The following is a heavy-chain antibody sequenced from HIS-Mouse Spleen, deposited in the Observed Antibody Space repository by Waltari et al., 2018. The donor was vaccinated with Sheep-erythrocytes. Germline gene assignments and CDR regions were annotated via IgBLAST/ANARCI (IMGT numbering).Heavy chain of an antibody. J-gene: IGHJ3*02. CDR2: ISYDGINK. Sequence: QVQLVESGGGVVQPGRSLRLSCAASGFTFSSYGMHWVRQAPGKGLEWVAVISYDGINKYYADSVKGRFTISRDNSKNTLYLKMNSLRAEDTAVYYCAKGDAMVYDAFDIWGQGTMVTVSS. V-gene: IGHV3-30*18. CDR1: GFTFSSYG. D-gene: IGHD2-8*01. CDR3: AKGDAMVYDAFDI.